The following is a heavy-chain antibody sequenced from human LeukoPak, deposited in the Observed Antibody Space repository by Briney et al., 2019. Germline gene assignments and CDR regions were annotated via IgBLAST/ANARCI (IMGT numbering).Heavy chain of an antibody. CDR1: GGSISSYY. D-gene: IGHD2-2*01. Sequence: SETLSLTCTVSGGSISSYYWSWIRQPPGKGLAWIGYIYYSGSTNYNPSLKSRVTISVDTSKNQFSLKLSSVTAADTAVYYCARVTPAAFDYWGQGTLVTVSS. V-gene: IGHV4-59*01. CDR2: IYYSGST. CDR3: ARVTPAAFDY. J-gene: IGHJ4*02.